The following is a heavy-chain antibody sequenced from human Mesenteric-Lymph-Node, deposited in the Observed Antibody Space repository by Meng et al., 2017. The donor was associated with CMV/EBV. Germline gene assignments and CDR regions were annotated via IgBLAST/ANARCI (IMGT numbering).Heavy chain of an antibody. CDR3: ARASGRVWADAFHI. CDR1: GYTFTSYG. V-gene: IGHV1-18*01. Sequence: ASVKVSCKASGYTFTSYGISWVRQAPGQGLEWMGWISAYNGNTNYAQKLQGRVTMTTDTSTSTAYMELRSLRSDDTAVYYCARASGRVWADAFHIWGQGTMVTVSS. D-gene: IGHD2-8*02. J-gene: IGHJ3*02. CDR2: ISAYNGNT.